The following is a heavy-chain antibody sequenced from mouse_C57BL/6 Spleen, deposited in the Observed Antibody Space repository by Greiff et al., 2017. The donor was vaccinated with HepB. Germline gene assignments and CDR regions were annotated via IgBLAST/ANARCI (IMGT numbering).Heavy chain of an antibody. V-gene: IGHV1-76*01. CDR2: IYPGSGNT. CDR1: GYTFTDYY. Sequence: VQLQQSGAELVRPGASVKLSCKASGYTFTDYYINWVKQRPGQGLEWIARIYPGSGNTYYNEKFKGKATLTAEKSSSTAYMQLSSLTSEDSAVYFCARSGGSPYVDYWGQGTTLTVSS. D-gene: IGHD1-1*01. CDR3: ARSGGSPYVDY. J-gene: IGHJ2*01.